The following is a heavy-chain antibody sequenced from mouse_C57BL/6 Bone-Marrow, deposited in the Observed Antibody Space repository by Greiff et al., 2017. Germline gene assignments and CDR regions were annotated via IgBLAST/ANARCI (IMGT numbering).Heavy chain of an antibody. CDR1: GFSLTSYG. CDR3: AKAFYGNYWYLDV. D-gene: IGHD2-10*01. J-gene: IGHJ1*03. CDR2: IWRGGST. Sequence: VQLLESGPGLVQPSQSLSITCTVSGFSLTSYGVHWVRQSPGKGLEWLGVIWRGGSTDYNAAFMSRLSITKDTSKSQVFFKMNSLQADDAAIYSCAKAFYGNYWYLDVGGTGTTVTVAA. V-gene: IGHV2-5*01.